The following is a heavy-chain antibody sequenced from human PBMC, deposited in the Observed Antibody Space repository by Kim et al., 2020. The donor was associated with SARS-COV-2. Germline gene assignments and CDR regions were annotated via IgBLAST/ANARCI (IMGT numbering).Heavy chain of an antibody. CDR2: ISGSGGST. J-gene: IGHJ4*02. V-gene: IGHV3-23*01. CDR1: GFTFSSYA. CDR3: ARSTVTTHAGFDY. Sequence: GGSLRLSCAASGFTFSSYAMSWVRQAPGKGLEWVSAISGSGGSTYYADSVKGRFTISRDNSKNTLYLKMNSLRAEDTAVYYCARSTVTTHAGFDYWGQGTLVTVSS. D-gene: IGHD4-17*01.